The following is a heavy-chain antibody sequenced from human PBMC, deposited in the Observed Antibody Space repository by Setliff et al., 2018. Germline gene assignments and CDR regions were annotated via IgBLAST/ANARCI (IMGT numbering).Heavy chain of an antibody. V-gene: IGHV3-7*03. Sequence: GGSLRLSCVASGFSISNYWMAWVRQAPGKGLEWVADIRQDATNKYYVDSVEGRFTISRDNSKNSLFLEMNSLRVEDTALYQCAREIWNMYDNSWSGYSDLWGQGTLVTV. CDR3: AREIWNMYDNSWSGYSDL. CDR1: GFSISNYW. D-gene: IGHD3-3*01. CDR2: IRQDATNK. J-gene: IGHJ5*02.